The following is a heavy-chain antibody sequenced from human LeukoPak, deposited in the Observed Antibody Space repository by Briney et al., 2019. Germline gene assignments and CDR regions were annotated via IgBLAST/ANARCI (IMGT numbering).Heavy chain of an antibody. CDR3: ARTAMAGIHFDY. D-gene: IGHD6-19*01. V-gene: IGHV1-2*02. CDR2: INPNSGGT. Sequence: ASVKVSCKASGYTFTGCYMHWVRQAPGQGLEWMGWINPNSGGTNYAQKFQGRVTMTRDTSISTAYMELSRLRSDDTAVYYCARTAMAGIHFDYWGQGTLVTVSS. CDR1: GYTFTGCY. J-gene: IGHJ4*02.